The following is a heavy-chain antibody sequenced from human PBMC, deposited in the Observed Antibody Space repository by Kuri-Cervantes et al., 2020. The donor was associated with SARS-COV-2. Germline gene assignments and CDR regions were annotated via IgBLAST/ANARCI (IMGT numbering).Heavy chain of an antibody. CDR3: AKNYDSSGYPDY. CDR1: GFTFSSYA. Sequence: GESLKISCAASGFTFSSYAMSWVRQAPGKGLEWVSAISGSGGSTYYADSVKGRFTISRDNSKNTLYLQMNSLRAEDTAVYYCAKNYDSSGYPDYWGQGTLVTVSS. V-gene: IGHV3-23*01. D-gene: IGHD3-22*01. J-gene: IGHJ4*02. CDR2: ISGSGGST.